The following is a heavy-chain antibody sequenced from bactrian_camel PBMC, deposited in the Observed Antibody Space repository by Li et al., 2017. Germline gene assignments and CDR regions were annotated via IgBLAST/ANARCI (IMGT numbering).Heavy chain of an antibody. D-gene: IGHD2*01. CDR3: AAGGGSWSVEHPCRHHGFRAGTGNY. V-gene: IGHV3S55*01. Sequence: HVQLVESGGGSVQAGGSLTLSRTASGYTRDGADMGWYRRAPGMECDSIATIESEGSAFYADSVKGRFTISQDNSKNTIYLQMNSLKPDDTAVYYCAAGGGSWSVEHPCRHHGFRAGTGNYWGQGTQVTVS. CDR2: IESEGSA. CDR1: GYTRDGAD. J-gene: IGHJ4*01.